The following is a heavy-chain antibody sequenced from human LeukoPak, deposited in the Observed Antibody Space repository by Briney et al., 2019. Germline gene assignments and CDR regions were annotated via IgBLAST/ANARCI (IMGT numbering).Heavy chain of an antibody. J-gene: IGHJ3*02. CDR1: GFTFSSYS. Sequence: GGSLRLSCAASGFTFSSYSMNWVRQAPGKGLEWVSYISSSSSTIYYADSVKGRFTISRDNAKNSLYLQMNSLRAEDTAVYYCARGVREGATVTTGSAFDIWGQGTMVTVSS. V-gene: IGHV3-48*04. CDR3: ARGVREGATVTTGSAFDI. CDR2: ISSSSSTI. D-gene: IGHD4-17*01.